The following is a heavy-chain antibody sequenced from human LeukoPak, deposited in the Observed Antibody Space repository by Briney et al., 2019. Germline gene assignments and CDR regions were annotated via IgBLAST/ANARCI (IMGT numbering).Heavy chain of an antibody. J-gene: IGHJ5*02. Sequence: PGGSLRLSCAASGFTVSDNYMNWVRQAPGKGLEWVSIIYSGGSTYYADSVKGRFTISRDNSKNTVYLQMNSLRAEDTAVYYCGRTTAGSGNWFDPWGQGTLVTVSP. CDR3: GRTTAGSGNWFDP. CDR1: GFTVSDNY. D-gene: IGHD6-13*01. CDR2: IYSGGST. V-gene: IGHV3-53*01.